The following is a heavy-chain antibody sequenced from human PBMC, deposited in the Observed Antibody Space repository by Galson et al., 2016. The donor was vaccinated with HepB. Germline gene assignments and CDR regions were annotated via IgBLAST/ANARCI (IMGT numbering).Heavy chain of an antibody. CDR3: ARMRYCSSTSCQNAVYYFDD. J-gene: IGHJ4*02. CDR2: INWNDDK. V-gene: IGHV2-70*01. D-gene: IGHD2-2*01. Sequence: PALVKPTQTLTLTCTFSGFSLSTSGMCVSWIRQPPGKALEWLALINWNDDKYYITSLKTRLTISKDTSKNQVVLTMTNMDPVDSATYYCARMRYCSSTSCQNAVYYFDDWGQGTLGTVSS. CDR1: GFSLSTSGMC.